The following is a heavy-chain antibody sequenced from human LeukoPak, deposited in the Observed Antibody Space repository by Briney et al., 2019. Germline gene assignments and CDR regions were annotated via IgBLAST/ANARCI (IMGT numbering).Heavy chain of an antibody. V-gene: IGHV3-15*01. CDR1: RFTFSNAW. CDR3: AIDEPNYAPYDFDY. D-gene: IGHD4/OR15-4a*01. J-gene: IGHJ4*02. CDR2: IKSKADVETT. Sequence: PGGSLRLSCAASRFTFSNAWMNWVRQAPGKGVEWVGRIKSKADVETTDYASPVKGRFTISRDDSNNMVYLQMNSLKIEDTAVYYCAIDEPNYAPYDFDYWGQGTLVTVSS.